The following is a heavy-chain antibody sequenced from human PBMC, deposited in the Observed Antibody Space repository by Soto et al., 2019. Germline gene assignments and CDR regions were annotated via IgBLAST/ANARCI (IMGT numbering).Heavy chain of an antibody. Sequence: SETLSLTCTVSGGSLSSSPYYWGWIRRPPGKGLEFIGSINYSGNTYYSPSLKSRVTLSVDTSKNQFSLKVTPVTATDTGLYYCSRRAPEGFDPWGQGTLVTVSS. CDR2: INYSGNT. CDR1: GGSLSSSPYY. CDR3: SRRAPEGFDP. J-gene: IGHJ5*02. V-gene: IGHV4-39*01.